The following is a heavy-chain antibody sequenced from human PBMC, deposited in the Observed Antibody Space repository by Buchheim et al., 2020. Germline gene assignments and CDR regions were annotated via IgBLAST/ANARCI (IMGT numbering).Heavy chain of an antibody. CDR3: AKEVVDTAMVNGYYYYGMDV. D-gene: IGHD5-18*01. V-gene: IGHV3-30*18. Sequence: QVQLVESGGGVVQPGRSLRLSCAASGFTFSSYGMHWVRQAPGKGLEWVAVISYDGSNKYYADSVKGRFTISRDNSKKTLYLQMNSLRAEDTAVYYCAKEVVDTAMVNGYYYYGMDVWGQGTT. CDR2: ISYDGSNK. J-gene: IGHJ6*02. CDR1: GFTFSSYG.